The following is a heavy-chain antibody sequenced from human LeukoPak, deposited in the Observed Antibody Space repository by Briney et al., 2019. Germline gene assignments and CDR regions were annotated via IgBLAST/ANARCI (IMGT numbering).Heavy chain of an antibody. CDR2: IYHSGST. J-gene: IGHJ3*02. CDR3: ASALIVVVPAASLGAFDI. CDR1: GYSISSGYY. D-gene: IGHD2-2*01. Sequence: SETLSLTCAVSGYSISSGYYWGWIRQPPGKGLEWIGSIYHSGSTYYNPSLKSRVTISVDTSKNQFSLKLSSVTVADTAVYYCASALIVVVPAASLGAFDIWGQGTMVTVSS. V-gene: IGHV4-38-2*01.